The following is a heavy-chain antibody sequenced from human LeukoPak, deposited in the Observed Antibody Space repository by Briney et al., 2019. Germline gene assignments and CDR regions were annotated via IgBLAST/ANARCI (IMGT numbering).Heavy chain of an antibody. CDR1: GGSISSSSYY. J-gene: IGHJ6*03. CDR2: ISGSGGST. CDR3: AKDSKIVGPTFRSYHYMDV. D-gene: IGHD1-26*01. Sequence: PASETLSLTCTVSGGSISSSSYYWGWVRQAPGKGLEWVSGISGSGGSTYYADSVKGRFTISRDNSKKTLYLQMNSLRAEDTAVYYCAKDSKIVGPTFRSYHYMDVWGKGTTVTVSS. V-gene: IGHV3-23*01.